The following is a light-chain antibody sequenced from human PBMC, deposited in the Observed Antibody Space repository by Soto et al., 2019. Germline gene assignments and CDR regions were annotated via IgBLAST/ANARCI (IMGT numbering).Light chain of an antibody. CDR3: QQRSNWPT. V-gene: IGKV3-11*01. CDR1: QSVSSY. Sequence: EIVLTQSPATLSLSPGERATLSCRASQSVSSYLAWYQQKPGQAPRLLIYDASNRATGIPARFSGSGSGTDFTLTISSLEPDDFAVDYCQQRSNWPTFGGGTKVEIK. J-gene: IGKJ4*01. CDR2: DAS.